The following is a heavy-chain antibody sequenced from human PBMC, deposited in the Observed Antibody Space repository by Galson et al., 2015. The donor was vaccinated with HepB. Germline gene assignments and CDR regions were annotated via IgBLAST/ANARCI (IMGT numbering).Heavy chain of an antibody. CDR1: GFTFSSYT. J-gene: IGHJ4*02. CDR2: IRSSASYT. Sequence: SLRLSCAASGFTFSSYTMNWARQAPGKGLEWVSSIRSSASYTFYADSVMGRFTISRDNAKNSLYLQMNSLRADDTAVYYCAREWNSEVDCWGQGTVVTVSS. V-gene: IGHV3-21*01. D-gene: IGHD1-1*01. CDR3: AREWNSEVDC.